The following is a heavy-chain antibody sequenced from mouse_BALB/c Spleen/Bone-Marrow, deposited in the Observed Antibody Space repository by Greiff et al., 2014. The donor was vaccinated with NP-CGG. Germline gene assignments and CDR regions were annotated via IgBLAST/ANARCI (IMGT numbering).Heavy chain of an antibody. J-gene: IGHJ2*01. CDR1: GFNIKDTY. D-gene: IGHD2-4*01. CDR2: IDPANGNT. Sequence: EVQLQQSGAELVKPGASVKLSCTASGFNIKDTYMHWVKQRPEQGLEWIGRIDPANGNTKYDPKFQGKATITADTSSNTAYLQLSSLTSEDTAVYYFPSYDYGYNFDYGGQGTPLTVPS. V-gene: IGHV14-3*02. CDR3: PSYDYGYNFDY.